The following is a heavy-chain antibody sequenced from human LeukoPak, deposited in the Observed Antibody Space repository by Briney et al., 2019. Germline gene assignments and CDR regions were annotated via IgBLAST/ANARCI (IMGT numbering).Heavy chain of an antibody. CDR3: ARGGYYYDSSGYLPYYYYMDV. CDR1: GGSFSGYY. Sequence: SETLSLTRAVYGGSFSGYYWSWIRQPPGKGLEWIGEINHSGSTNYNPSLKSRVTISVDTSKNQFSLKLSSVTAADTAVYYCARGGYYYDSSGYLPYYYYMDVWGKGTTVTVSS. J-gene: IGHJ6*03. CDR2: INHSGST. D-gene: IGHD3-22*01. V-gene: IGHV4-34*01.